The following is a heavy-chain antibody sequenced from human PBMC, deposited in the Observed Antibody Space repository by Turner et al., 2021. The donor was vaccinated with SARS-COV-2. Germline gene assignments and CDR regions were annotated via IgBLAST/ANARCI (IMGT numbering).Heavy chain of an antibody. CDR1: GYHLTEFS. CDR3: ATVPVVPAAIGYYYYYGMDV. D-gene: IGHD2-2*02. J-gene: IGHJ6*02. CDR2: FDPEDGET. Sequence: QVQPVKSGAEVKKPGASVKVPCQVSGYHLTEFSMHWVRQAPGKGLEWMGAFDPEDGETIYAQKFQGRVSMTEDTSTDTAYMELSSLRSEDTAVYYCATVPVVPAAIGYYYYYGMDVWGQGTTVTVSS. V-gene: IGHV1-24*01.